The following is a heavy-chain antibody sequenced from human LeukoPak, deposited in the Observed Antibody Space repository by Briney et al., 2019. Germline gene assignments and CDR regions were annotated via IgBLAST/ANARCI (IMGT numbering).Heavy chain of an antibody. J-gene: IGHJ4*02. D-gene: IGHD6-13*01. V-gene: IGHV7-4-1*02. CDR1: GYTFTSYA. CDR2: INTNTGNP. CDR3: ARANLLIAAAGAHLDY. Sequence: VAPVKVSCKASGYTFTSYAMNWVRQAPGQGLEWMGWINTNTGNPTYAQGFTGRFVFSLDTSVSTAYLQISSLKAEDTAVYYCARANLLIAAAGAHLDYWGQGTLVTVSS.